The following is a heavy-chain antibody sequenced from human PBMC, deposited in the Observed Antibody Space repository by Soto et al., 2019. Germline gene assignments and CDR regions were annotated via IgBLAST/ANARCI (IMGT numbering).Heavy chain of an antibody. V-gene: IGHV4-59*01. Sequence: SETLSLTCTVSGGSISSYYWSWIRQPPGKGLEWIGYIYYSGSTNYNPSLKSRVTISVDTSKNQFSLKLSSVTAADTAVYYCARVAGGSGWYVDYWGQGTLVTVSS. CDR3: ARVAGGSGWYVDY. CDR1: GGSISSYY. D-gene: IGHD6-19*01. CDR2: IYYSGST. J-gene: IGHJ4*02.